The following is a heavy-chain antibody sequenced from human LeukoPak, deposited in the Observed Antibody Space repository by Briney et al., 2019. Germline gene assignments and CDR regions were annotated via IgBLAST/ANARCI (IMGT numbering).Heavy chain of an antibody. D-gene: IGHD3-10*01. J-gene: IGHJ3*02. CDR3: ATAGLRLRYGSGSYDAFDI. Sequence: ASVTVSCKVSGYTLTELSMHWVRQAPGKGLEWMGGFDPEDGETIYAQKFQGRVTMTEDTSTDTAYMELSSLRSEDTAVYYCATAGLRLRYGSGSYDAFDIWGQGTMVTVSS. V-gene: IGHV1-24*01. CDR1: GYTLTELS. CDR2: FDPEDGET.